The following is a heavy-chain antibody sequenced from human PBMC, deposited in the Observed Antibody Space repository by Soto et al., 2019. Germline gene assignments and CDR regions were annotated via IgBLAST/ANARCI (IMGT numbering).Heavy chain of an antibody. CDR2: VYSGGTK. CDR3: SSAGPGVSTIKFYDYADDYQTKPTKY. J-gene: IGHJ4*01. Sequence: EVQLVESGGGLIQPGGSLRLSCAVSGVTVSSHCMTWVRQAPGKGLEWVSVVYSGGTKYYADSVKGRFTICRDTSKNTVHRQMNSLRVEDTAVYYCSSAGPGVSTIKFYDYADDYQTKPTKYWGHGTLVTVSS. CDR1: GVTVSSHC. D-gene: IGHD5-12*01. V-gene: IGHV3-53*01.